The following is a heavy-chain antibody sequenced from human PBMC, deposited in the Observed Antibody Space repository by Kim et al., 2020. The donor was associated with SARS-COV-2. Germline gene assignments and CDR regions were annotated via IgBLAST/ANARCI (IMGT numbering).Heavy chain of an antibody. CDR2: VVYDGRNK. CDR3: ARENYAFDI. CDR1: GFTFKNFA. J-gene: IGHJ3*02. Sequence: GGSLRLSCAASGFTFKNFAMHWVRQAPGKGLEWVAAVVYDGRNKFYADSVKGRFTISRDNSKNTLYLQLSSLRLEDTAVYYCARENYAFDIWGHGTMVTVSS. V-gene: IGHV3-30*14.